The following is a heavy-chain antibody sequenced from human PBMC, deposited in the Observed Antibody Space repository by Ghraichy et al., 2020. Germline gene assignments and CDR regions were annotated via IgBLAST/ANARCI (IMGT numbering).Heavy chain of an antibody. D-gene: IGHD1-1*01. Sequence: SETLSLTCAVYGGSFSGYYWSWIRQPPGKGLEWIGEINHSGSTNYNPSLKSRVTISVDTSKNQFSLKLSSVTAADTAVYYCARAWIRYYYYGMDVWGQGTTITVSS. CDR2: INHSGST. CDR1: GGSFSGYY. J-gene: IGHJ6*02. CDR3: ARAWIRYYYYGMDV. V-gene: IGHV4-34*01.